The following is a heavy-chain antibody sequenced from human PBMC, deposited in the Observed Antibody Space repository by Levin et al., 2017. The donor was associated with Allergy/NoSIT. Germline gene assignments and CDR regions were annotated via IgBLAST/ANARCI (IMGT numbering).Heavy chain of an antibody. CDR2: IKQDGSEK. Sequence: PGGSLRLSCAASGFTFSSYWMSWVRQAPGKGLEWVANIKQDGSEKYYVDSVKGRFTISRDNAKNSLYLQMNSLRAEDTAVYYCARDRETIAAAGYFDYWGQGTLVTVSS. V-gene: IGHV3-7*01. D-gene: IGHD6-13*01. J-gene: IGHJ4*02. CDR1: GFTFSSYW. CDR3: ARDRETIAAAGYFDY.